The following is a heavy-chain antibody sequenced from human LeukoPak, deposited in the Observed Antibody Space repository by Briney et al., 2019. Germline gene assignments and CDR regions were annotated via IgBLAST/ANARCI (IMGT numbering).Heavy chain of an antibody. V-gene: IGHV3-74*01. J-gene: IGHJ4*02. CDR2: IHSDGIGT. CDR3: ARDQGSFDY. CDR1: GFTFSSYW. Sequence: GGSLRHSPAASGFTFSSYWMHWIRQAPGKGLVWVSRIHSDGIGTSYADSVRGRFTISRDNAKNTVYLQMNSLRAEDTAVYYCARDQGSFDYWAQDTLLTVSS.